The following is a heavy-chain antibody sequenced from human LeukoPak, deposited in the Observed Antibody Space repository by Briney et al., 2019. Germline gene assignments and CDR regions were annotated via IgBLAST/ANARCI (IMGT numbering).Heavy chain of an antibody. CDR2: IYYSGST. CDR3: ARQAPYSSSWYSKSAEYFQH. Sequence: SETLSLTCTVSGGSISSYYWSWIRQPPGKGLEWIGYIYYSGSTNYNPSLKSRVTISVDTSKNQFSLKLSSVTAADTAVYYCARQAPYSSSWYSKSAEYFQHWGQGTLVTVSS. V-gene: IGHV4-59*08. CDR1: GGSISSYY. J-gene: IGHJ1*01. D-gene: IGHD6-13*01.